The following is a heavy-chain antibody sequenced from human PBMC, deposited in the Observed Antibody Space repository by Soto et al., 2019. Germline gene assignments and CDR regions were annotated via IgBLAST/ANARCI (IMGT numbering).Heavy chain of an antibody. Sequence: ASVKVSCKASGYTFTGYYMHWVRQAPGQGLEWMGWINPNSGGTNYAQKFQGRVTMTRDTSISTAYMELSRLRSDDTAVYYCARDRLHGSGSYSKQAFSGVGGMDVWGQGTTVTVSS. CDR3: ARDRLHGSGSYSKQAFSGVGGMDV. CDR2: INPNSGGT. V-gene: IGHV1-2*02. J-gene: IGHJ6*02. D-gene: IGHD3-10*01. CDR1: GYTFTGYY.